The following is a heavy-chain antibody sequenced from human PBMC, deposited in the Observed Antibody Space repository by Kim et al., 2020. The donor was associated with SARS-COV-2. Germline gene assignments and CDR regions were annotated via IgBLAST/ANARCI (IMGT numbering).Heavy chain of an antibody. CDR2: IYYSGST. D-gene: IGHD3-16*01. CDR1: GGSISSYY. CDR3: ARDARTGGGIDFDL. V-gene: IGHV4-59*13. Sequence: SETLSLTCTVSGGSISSYYWSWIRQPPGKGLEWIGYIYYSGSTNYNPSLKSRVTISVNTSKNQFSLKLSSVTAADTAAYYCARDARTGGGIDFDLWGRGTLVTVSS. J-gene: IGHJ2*01.